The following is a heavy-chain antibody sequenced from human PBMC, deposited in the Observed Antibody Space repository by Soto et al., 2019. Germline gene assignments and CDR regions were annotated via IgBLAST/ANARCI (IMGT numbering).Heavy chain of an antibody. J-gene: IGHJ5*02. CDR2: MYPNNGQT. D-gene: IGHD3-16*01. CDR1: GDTFSNFD. V-gene: IGHV1-8*01. Sequence: QVQLVQSGAEVKRPGASVKVSCKASGDTFSNFDFNWVRQATGQGPGWMGWMYPNNGQTAYARTFQGRVTMTWNSYTSTAYLELSSLTSEDQAVYYCATMIRGLIHWLDPWGQGTLVTVSS. CDR3: ATMIRGLIHWLDP.